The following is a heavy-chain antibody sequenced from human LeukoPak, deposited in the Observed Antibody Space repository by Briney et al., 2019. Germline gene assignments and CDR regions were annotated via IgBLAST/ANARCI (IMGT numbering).Heavy chain of an antibody. CDR2: IKNDGSET. CDR1: GFNFRDHW. Sequence: GGSLRLSCEVSGFNFRDHWMDWVRQAPGKGLQWVGHIKNDGSETYYLDSLKGRFSISRDNTNNALYLQMNSLRVEDTAVYYCVKNDGWFHLAQWGQGTLVTVSS. V-gene: IGHV3-7*03. D-gene: IGHD6-19*01. CDR3: VKNDGWFHLAQ. J-gene: IGHJ4*02.